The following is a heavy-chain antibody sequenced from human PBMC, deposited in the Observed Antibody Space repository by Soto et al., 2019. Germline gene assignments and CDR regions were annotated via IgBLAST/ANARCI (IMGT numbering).Heavy chain of an antibody. V-gene: IGHV4-34*01. J-gene: IGHJ6*03. CDR1: CGSFSGFY. Sequence: WETLSLPCAVFCGSFSGFYWSWIRQPPGKGLEWIGEINHSGSTNYNPSLKSRVTISVDTSKNQFSLKLSSVTAADTAVYYCVAYYYMDVWGKGTTVTVS. CDR3: VAYYYMDV. CDR2: INHSGST.